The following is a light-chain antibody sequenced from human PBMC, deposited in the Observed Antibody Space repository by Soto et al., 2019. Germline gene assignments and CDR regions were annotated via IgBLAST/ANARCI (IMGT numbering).Light chain of an antibody. V-gene: IGKV1-8*01. J-gene: IGKJ1*01. CDR3: QQYYSYPRT. Sequence: AIRMTQSPSSLSASTGDRVTITCRASQGISSYLAWYQQKPGKAPKLLIYAASTLQSGVRSRFSGSGSGTDFTLTISCLQSEDFATYYCQQYYSYPRTFGKGTKVEIK. CDR2: AAS. CDR1: QGISSY.